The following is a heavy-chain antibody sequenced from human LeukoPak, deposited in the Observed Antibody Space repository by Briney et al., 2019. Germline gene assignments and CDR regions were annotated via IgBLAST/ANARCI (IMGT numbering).Heavy chain of an antibody. J-gene: IGHJ4*02. CDR1: GFTFSTYA. V-gene: IGHV3-30*04. CDR3: ASEGDY. Sequence: GGSLRLSCAASGFTFSTYAMHWVRQAPGKGLEWVAIISYEGSNKSYADSVKGRFTISRDNSKNTLYLQMNSLRAEDTAVYYCASEGDYWGQGTLVTVSS. CDR2: ISYEGSNK.